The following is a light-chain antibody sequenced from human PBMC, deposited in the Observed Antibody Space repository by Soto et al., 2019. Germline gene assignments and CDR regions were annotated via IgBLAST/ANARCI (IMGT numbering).Light chain of an antibody. J-gene: IGLJ1*01. V-gene: IGLV2-11*01. Sequence: QSALTQPRSVSGSPGQSVTISCTGTSSDVGGYDFVSWYQQHPGKAPKLMISDVSKRPSGVPDRFSGSKSGNTASLTISGLQAEDEADYYCCSYTSSSTPSYVFGTGTKVTVL. CDR2: DVS. CDR1: SSDVGGYDF. CDR3: CSYTSSSTPSYV.